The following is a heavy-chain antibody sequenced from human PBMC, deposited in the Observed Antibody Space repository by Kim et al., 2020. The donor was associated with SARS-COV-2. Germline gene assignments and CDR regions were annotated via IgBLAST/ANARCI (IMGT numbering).Heavy chain of an antibody. D-gene: IGHD3-10*01. CDR2: ISAYNGNT. Sequence: ASVKVSCKASGYTFTSYGISWVRQAPGQGLEWMGWISAYNGNTNYAQKLQGRVTMTTDTSTSTAYMELRSLRSDDTAVYYCARTYYYGSGSYYKGPYYYYGMDVWGQGTTVTVSS. J-gene: IGHJ6*02. CDR3: ARTYYYGSGSYYKGPYYYYGMDV. CDR1: GYTFTSYG. V-gene: IGHV1-18*01.